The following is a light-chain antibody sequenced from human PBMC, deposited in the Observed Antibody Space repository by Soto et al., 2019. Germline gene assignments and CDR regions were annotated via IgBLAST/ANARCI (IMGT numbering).Light chain of an antibody. Sequence: EIVLPQSPGTLSLSPGERATLSCRASQSVSSSYLAWYQQKPGQAPRRLIYGASSRATGIPDGFSGSGSGTDFTLTITRLEPEDFAVYYCQQYGSSPTFGHGTKVDIK. J-gene: IGKJ1*01. CDR2: GAS. V-gene: IGKV3-20*01. CDR1: QSVSSSY. CDR3: QQYGSSPT.